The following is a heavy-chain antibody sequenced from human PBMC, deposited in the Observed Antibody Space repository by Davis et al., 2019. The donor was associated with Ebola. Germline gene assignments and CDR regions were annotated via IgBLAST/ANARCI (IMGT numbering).Heavy chain of an antibody. D-gene: IGHD6-19*01. J-gene: IGHJ4*02. V-gene: IGHV3-33*06. Sequence: PGGSLRLSCEASGFSFSTYGMQWVRQAPGKGLEWVAVIWYDGSNEDYADSVRGRFTISRDNSRHALYLQMNSLRAEDTAVYYCAKESLYNPIPSIAVAGLFDYWGQGTLVTVSS. CDR2: IWYDGSNE. CDR3: AKESLYNPIPSIAVAGLFDY. CDR1: GFSFSTYG.